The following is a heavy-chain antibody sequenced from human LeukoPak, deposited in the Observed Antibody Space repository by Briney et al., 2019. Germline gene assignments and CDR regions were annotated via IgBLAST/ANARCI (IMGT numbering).Heavy chain of an antibody. V-gene: IGHV3-48*01. CDR3: ASGWEMTTVIKAFDI. CDR2: ISSSSSTM. J-gene: IGHJ3*02. CDR1: GFTFSSYN. Sequence: TGGSLRLSCAVSGFTFSSYNMNWVSRAQGRGLEWVSYISSSSSTMYYADSVKGRFTISRDNAKNSLYLQMNSLRAEDTAVYYCASGWEMTTVIKAFDIWGQGTMVTVSS. D-gene: IGHD4-23*01.